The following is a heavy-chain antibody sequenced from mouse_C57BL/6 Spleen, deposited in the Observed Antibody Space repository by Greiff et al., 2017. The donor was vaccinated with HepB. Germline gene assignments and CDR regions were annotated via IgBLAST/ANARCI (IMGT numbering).Heavy chain of an antibody. J-gene: IGHJ2*01. Sequence: EVNVVESGGGLVKPGGSLKLSCAASGFTFSDYGMHWVRQAPEKGLEWVAYISSGSSTIYYADTVKGRFTISRDNAKNTLFLQMTSLRSEDTAMYYCARQLGRGGYYFDYWGQGTTLTVSS. CDR1: GFTFSDYG. CDR3: ARQLGRGGYYFDY. D-gene: IGHD4-1*02. CDR2: ISSGSSTI. V-gene: IGHV5-17*01.